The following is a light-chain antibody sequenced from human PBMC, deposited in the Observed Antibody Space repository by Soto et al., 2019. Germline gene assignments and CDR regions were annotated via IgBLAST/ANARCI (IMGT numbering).Light chain of an antibody. CDR1: QSVSSNY. CDR2: GAS. Sequence: EFVLTQSPGTLSLSPGERATLSCRASQSVSSNYLAWYQQKPGQAPRLLIFGASTRATGIPDRFSGSGSGTDFILTISRLEPEDFAVYHCQHYGRSLTFGGGTKVEIK. J-gene: IGKJ4*01. V-gene: IGKV3-20*01. CDR3: QHYGRSLT.